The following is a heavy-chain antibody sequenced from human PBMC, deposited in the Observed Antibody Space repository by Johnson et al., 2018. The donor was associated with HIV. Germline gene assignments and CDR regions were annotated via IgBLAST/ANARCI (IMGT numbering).Heavy chain of an antibody. CDR3: AKGDSSGWYGGDAFDI. CDR2: ISWNSGSI. Sequence: VQLVESGGGLVQPGRSLRLSCAASGFTFDDYAMHWVRQAPGKGLEWVSGISWNSGSIGYADSVKGRFTISRDNAKNSLYLQMNSLRAEDTALYYCAKGDSSGWYGGDAFDIWGQGTMVTVSS. D-gene: IGHD6-13*01. V-gene: IGHV3-9*01. CDR1: GFTFDDYA. J-gene: IGHJ3*02.